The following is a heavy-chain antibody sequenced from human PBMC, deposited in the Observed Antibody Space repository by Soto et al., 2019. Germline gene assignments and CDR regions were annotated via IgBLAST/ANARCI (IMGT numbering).Heavy chain of an antibody. CDR1: GGSISSYY. D-gene: IGHD1-26*01. V-gene: IGHV4-59*01. CDR2: IYYSGST. Sequence: SVPMSLTCTVAGGSISSYYWSWFRQPPGKGLEWIGYIYYSGSTNYNPSLKSRVTISVDTSKNQFSLKLSSVTAADTAVYYCARRYGGNFDYWGQGTLVTVSS. J-gene: IGHJ4*02. CDR3: ARRYGGNFDY.